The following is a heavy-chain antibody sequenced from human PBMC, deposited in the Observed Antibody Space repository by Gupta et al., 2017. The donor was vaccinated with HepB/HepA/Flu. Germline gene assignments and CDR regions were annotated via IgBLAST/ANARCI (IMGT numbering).Heavy chain of an antibody. Sequence: QVQLVQTGGEVRTPENSVTLSSTGYDYTFRNYGFTWVRQAPGQGLEWIGWISAYKGRTDYAQKFQGRVSMTTDPSTTTAYMELRSLRSDDTAVYYCGRWGPLYYYMDVWGKGTTVTVSS. D-gene: IGHD3-16*01. CDR3: GRWGPLYYYMDV. CDR1: DYTFRNYG. V-gene: IGHV1-18*01. CDR2: ISAYKGRT. J-gene: IGHJ6*03.